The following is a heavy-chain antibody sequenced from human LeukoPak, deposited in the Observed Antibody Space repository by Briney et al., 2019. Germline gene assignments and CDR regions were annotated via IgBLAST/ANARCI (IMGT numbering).Heavy chain of an antibody. CDR2: IYTSGST. Sequence: SETLSLTCTVSGGSISSYYWSWIRQPAGKGLEWIGRIYTSGSTNYNPPLKSRVTMSVDTSKNQFSLKLSSVTAADTAVYYCARLYVDTAMVPNLNYYYGMDVWGQGTTVTVSS. V-gene: IGHV4-4*07. CDR1: GGSISSYY. J-gene: IGHJ6*02. D-gene: IGHD5-18*01. CDR3: ARLYVDTAMVPNLNYYYGMDV.